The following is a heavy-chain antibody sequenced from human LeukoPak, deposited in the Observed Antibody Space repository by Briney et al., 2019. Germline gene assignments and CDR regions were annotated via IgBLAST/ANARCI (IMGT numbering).Heavy chain of an antibody. CDR2: ISAGGADI. J-gene: IGHJ4*02. D-gene: IGHD3-22*01. CDR1: GFLFSDHA. Sequence: GGSLRLSCAASGFLFSDHAMTWVRQTPAKGLEWVSSISAGGADIQYADSVKGRFTISRDNSKNTLYLQMSSLRAEDTAIYFCGYYDSSGYYYGRLRYWGQGTPVTVSS. V-gene: IGHV3-23*01. CDR3: GYYDSSGYYYGRLRY.